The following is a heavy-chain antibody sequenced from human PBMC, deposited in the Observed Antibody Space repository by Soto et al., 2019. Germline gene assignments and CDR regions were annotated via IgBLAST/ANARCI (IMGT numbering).Heavy chain of an antibody. D-gene: IGHD3-3*02. CDR1: GGSISSSSYY. V-gene: IGHV4-39*01. Sequence: SETLSLTCTVSGGSISSSSYYWGWIRQPPGKGMEWIGSIYYSGSTYYKPSLKSRVTISVDTSKNQFSLKLSSVTAADTAVYYCASPKIAFYNWFDPWGQGTLVTVSS. CDR2: IYYSGST. J-gene: IGHJ5*02. CDR3: ASPKIAFYNWFDP.